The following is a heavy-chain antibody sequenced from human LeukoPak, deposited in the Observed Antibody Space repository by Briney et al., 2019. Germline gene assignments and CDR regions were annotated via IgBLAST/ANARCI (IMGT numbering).Heavy chain of an antibody. CDR3: ARDSIVGAPFAY. Sequence: GSLRPSCTGSGFTFGDYGMSWVRQAPGKGLEWVGFIRSKPYGGTTEYAASVKGRFTISRDDSESIAYLQMNSLRDEDTAVYYCARDSIVGAPFAYWGQGTLVTVSS. V-gene: IGHV3-49*04. D-gene: IGHD1-26*01. J-gene: IGHJ4*02. CDR1: GFTFGDYG. CDR2: IRSKPYGGTT.